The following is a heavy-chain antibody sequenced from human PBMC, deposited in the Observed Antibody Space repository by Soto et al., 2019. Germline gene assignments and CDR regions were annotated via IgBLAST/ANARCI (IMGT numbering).Heavy chain of an antibody. CDR2: IYYSGST. Sequence: SETLSLTCTVSTGSISYYYWSWIRQPPGKGLEWIGYIYYSGSTNYNPSLKSRLTISLDTSKKQFSLKLSSVTAADTAVYYCASAFYDISTGSYFFDYWGQGTLVTVSS. CDR3: ASAFYDISTGSYFFDY. V-gene: IGHV4-59*01. D-gene: IGHD3-9*01. J-gene: IGHJ4*02. CDR1: TGSISYYY.